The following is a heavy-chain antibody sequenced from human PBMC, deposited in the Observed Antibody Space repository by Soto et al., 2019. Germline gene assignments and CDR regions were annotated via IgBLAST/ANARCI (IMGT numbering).Heavy chain of an antibody. CDR1: GFTLRSYG. Sequence: GGSLRLSCAASGFTLRSYGMHWVRQAPGKGLEWVAVIWYDGSNKYYADSVKGRFTISRDNSKNTLYLQMNSLRGEDTAVYYCAICLLQWLAAGYSDIWDQPTMVTRSS. J-gene: IGHJ3*02. V-gene: IGHV3-33*01. D-gene: IGHD6-19*01. CDR3: AICLLQWLAAGYSDI. CDR2: IWYDGSNK.